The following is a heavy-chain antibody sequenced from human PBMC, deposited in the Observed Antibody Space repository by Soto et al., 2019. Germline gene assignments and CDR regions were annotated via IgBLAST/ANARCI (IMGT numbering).Heavy chain of an antibody. Sequence: GGSLRLSCSASGFTFGTYTMHWVRQAPGRGPECVSTISSHGGRTFYADFVKGRFTMSSDNSKNTLYLQMSSLRLEDTAVYYCVKARATGPNSDFDYWGQGAPVTISS. D-gene: IGHD7-27*01. CDR3: VKARATGPNSDFDY. CDR1: GFTFGTYT. CDR2: ISSHGGRT. J-gene: IGHJ4*02. V-gene: IGHV3-64D*06.